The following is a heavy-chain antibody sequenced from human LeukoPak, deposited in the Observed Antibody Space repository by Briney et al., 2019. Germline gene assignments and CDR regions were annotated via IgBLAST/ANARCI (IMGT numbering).Heavy chain of an antibody. J-gene: IGHJ6*02. V-gene: IGHV1-24*01. Sequence: ASVKVSCKVSGYTLTELSMHWVRQAPGKGLEWMGGFDPEDGETIYAQKFQGRVTMTEDTSTDTAYMELSSLRSEDTAVYYCATGSYCSGGSCYSDYYYGMDVWGQGTTVTASS. CDR3: ATGSYCSGGSCYSDYYYGMDV. CDR2: FDPEDGET. CDR1: GYTLTELS. D-gene: IGHD2-15*01.